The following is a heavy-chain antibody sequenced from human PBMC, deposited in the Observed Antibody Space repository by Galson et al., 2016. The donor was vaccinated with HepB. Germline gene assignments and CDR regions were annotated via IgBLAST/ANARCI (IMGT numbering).Heavy chain of an antibody. V-gene: IGHV1-46*01. J-gene: IGHJ6*02. CDR2: INPRSSNT. Sequence: SVKVSCKASGYTFTGYYIHWVRQAPGQGLEWMGIINPRSSNTNYAQKFQGRVTMTRDTSTSTVYMQLSSLRSDDTAVYYCAAALDDYYYGMDVWGQGTTVTVSS. CDR3: AAALDDYYYGMDV. CDR1: GYTFTGYY. D-gene: IGHD6-13*01.